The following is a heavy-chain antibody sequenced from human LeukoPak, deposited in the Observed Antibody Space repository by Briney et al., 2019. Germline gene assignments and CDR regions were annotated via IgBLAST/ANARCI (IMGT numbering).Heavy chain of an antibody. CDR3: SRGGRRDCYNPFDY. V-gene: IGHV1-69*05. Sequence: GASVNVSCKASRGTFSSYAIHWVRPAAGQGREWVGGIIHLFGAADFAQKFQGRVALTTDASTTTAYMELNGLRAEDTAVYFCSRGGRRDCYNPFDYWGQGTLLIVSS. CDR2: IIHLFGAA. D-gene: IGHD5-24*01. CDR1: RGTFSSYA. J-gene: IGHJ4*02.